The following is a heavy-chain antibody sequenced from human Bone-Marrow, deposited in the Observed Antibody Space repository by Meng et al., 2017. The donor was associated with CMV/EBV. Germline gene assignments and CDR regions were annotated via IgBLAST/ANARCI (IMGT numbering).Heavy chain of an antibody. Sequence: SVKVSCKASGFTFTSSAVQWVRQARGQRLEWIGWIVVGSGNTNYAQKFQERVTITRDMSTSTAYMELSSLRSEDTAVYYCAAEVLPGIAAAGTPTYYYYYGMDVWGQGTTDTVSS. CDR1: GFTFTSSA. J-gene: IGHJ6*02. V-gene: IGHV1-58*01. CDR3: AAEVLPGIAAAGTPTYYYYYGMDV. D-gene: IGHD6-13*01. CDR2: IVVGSGNT.